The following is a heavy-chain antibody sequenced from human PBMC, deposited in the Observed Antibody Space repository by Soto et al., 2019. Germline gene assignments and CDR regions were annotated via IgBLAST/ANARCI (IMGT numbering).Heavy chain of an antibody. CDR3: ARPRGYYDFWSGSPYYYYYGMDV. Sequence: LSLTCAVYGGSFRGYYWSWIRQPPGKGLEWIGEINHSGSTNYNPSLKSRVTISVDTSKNQFSLKLSSVTAADTAVYYCARPRGYYDFWSGSPYYYYYGMDVWGQGTTVTVSS. V-gene: IGHV4-34*01. CDR1: GGSFRGYY. CDR2: INHSGST. J-gene: IGHJ6*02. D-gene: IGHD3-3*01.